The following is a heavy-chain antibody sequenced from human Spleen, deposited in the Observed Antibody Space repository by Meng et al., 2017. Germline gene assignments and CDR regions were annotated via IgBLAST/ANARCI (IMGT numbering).Heavy chain of an antibody. V-gene: IGHV4-38-2*01. D-gene: IGHD4-11*01. CDR1: GYSISSGYS. J-gene: IGHJ4*02. CDR2: INHSGST. Sequence: SQIRSLTRGVSGYSISSGYSWSWFRQPPGKGLEWIGEINHSGSTNYNPSLESRATISVDTSQNNLSLKLSSVTAADSAVYYCARGPTTMAHDFDYWGQGTLVTVSS. CDR3: ARGPTTMAHDFDY.